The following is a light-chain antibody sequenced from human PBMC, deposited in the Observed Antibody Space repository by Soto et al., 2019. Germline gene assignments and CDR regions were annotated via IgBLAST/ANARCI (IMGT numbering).Light chain of an antibody. V-gene: IGKV1-5*03. CDR3: QQYNTYPLT. Sequence: DIQMTQSPSTLSASVGDRVTITCRASQSISTWLAWYQQKPGKAPKLLIYKASSLEGGVPSRFSGSGSGTEFNITVSSLRPDDFTTYYCQQYNTYPLTFCGGTTVEIK. J-gene: IGKJ4*01. CDR2: KAS. CDR1: QSISTW.